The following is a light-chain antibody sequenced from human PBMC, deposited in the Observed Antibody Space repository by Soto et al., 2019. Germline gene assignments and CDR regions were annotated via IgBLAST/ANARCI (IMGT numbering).Light chain of an antibody. CDR1: SNDIGAYDY. V-gene: IGLV2-14*01. CDR3: SSYTTSHTRV. Sequence: QSVLTQPASVSGAPGQSITFSCTGTSNDIGAYDYVSWFQHHPDTAPKLIIYEVNDRPSGISSRFSGSKSGNTASLTISGLQPEDEADYYCSSYTTSHTRVFGGGTKVTVL. CDR2: EVN. J-gene: IGLJ3*02.